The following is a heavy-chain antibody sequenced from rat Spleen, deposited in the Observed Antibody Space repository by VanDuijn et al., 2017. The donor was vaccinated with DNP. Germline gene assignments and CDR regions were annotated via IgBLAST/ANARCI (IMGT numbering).Heavy chain of an antibody. CDR3: ARIYSSYIYVMDA. CDR1: GFSLTSYH. J-gene: IGHJ4*01. V-gene: IGHV2-43*01. D-gene: IGHD1-2*01. Sequence: QVQLKESGPGLVQPSQTLSLTCTVSGFSLTSYHVSWVRQPPGKGLECMGIIWTGGSTAYNSLLKSRLSISRDTTKSQVFLKMNRLQTEDTATYYCARIYSSYIYVMDAWGQGASVTVSS. CDR2: IWTGGST.